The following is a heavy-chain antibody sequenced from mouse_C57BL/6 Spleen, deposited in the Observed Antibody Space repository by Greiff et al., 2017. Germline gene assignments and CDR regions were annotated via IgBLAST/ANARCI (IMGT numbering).Heavy chain of an antibody. Sequence: EVQLVESEGGLVQPGSSMKLSCTASGFTFSDYYMAWVRQVPEKGLEWVANINYDGSSTYYLDSLKSRFIISRDKAKNILYLQRSSLKSEDTATYYCARDRQGAMDDWGQGTSVTVSS. CDR2: INYDGSST. J-gene: IGHJ4*01. V-gene: IGHV5-16*01. CDR1: GFTFSDYY. CDR3: ARDRQGAMDD. D-gene: IGHD6-1*01.